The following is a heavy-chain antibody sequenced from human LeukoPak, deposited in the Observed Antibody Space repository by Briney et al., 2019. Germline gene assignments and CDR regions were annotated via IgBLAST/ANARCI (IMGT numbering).Heavy chain of an antibody. CDR2: IYYTGST. Sequence: SETLSLTCTVSGGSISSGTYYWTWIRQPPGGPLEWIGYIYYTGSTYCNPSLKSRVTLSLDTSKSQFSLKLSSVTAADTAVYYCATEQAGRTGPVDCWGQGTLVTVSP. D-gene: IGHD6-6*01. V-gene: IGHV4-31*03. CDR1: GGSISSGTYY. J-gene: IGHJ4*02. CDR3: ATEQAGRTGPVDC.